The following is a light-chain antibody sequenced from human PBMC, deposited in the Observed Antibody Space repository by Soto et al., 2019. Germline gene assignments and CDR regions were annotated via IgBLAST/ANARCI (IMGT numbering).Light chain of an antibody. CDR1: QTITKY. CDR2: DAS. J-gene: IGKJ1*01. CDR3: KQSHTTLLT. V-gene: IGKV1-39*01. Sequence: DIQMTQSPSSLSASVGDRVTITCRAGQTITKYLNWYQQKPGRAPKLLTYDASNLQTGVPSRFSGSGSGTDFTLTISSLQSVDFATYYCKQSHTTLLTFGQGTKVDIK.